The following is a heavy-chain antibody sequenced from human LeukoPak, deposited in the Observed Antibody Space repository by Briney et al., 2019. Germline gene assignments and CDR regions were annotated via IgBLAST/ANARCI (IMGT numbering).Heavy chain of an antibody. D-gene: IGHD1-1*01. V-gene: IGHV4-39*01. Sequence: PSETLSLACTVSGGSISSSSYHWGWIRQPPGKGLEWIGSIYYSGSTYYNPSLKSRVTISVDTSKNQFSLKLSSVTAADTAVYYCARHILRQLERQYWFDPWGQGTLVTVSS. CDR2: IYYSGST. CDR1: GGSISSSSYH. J-gene: IGHJ5*02. CDR3: ARHILRQLERQYWFDP.